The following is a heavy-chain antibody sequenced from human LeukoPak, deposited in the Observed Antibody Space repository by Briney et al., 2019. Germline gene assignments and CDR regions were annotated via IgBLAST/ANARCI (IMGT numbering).Heavy chain of an antibody. D-gene: IGHD1-1*01. CDR1: GFILSSYW. CDR3: ARDINWALGNP. V-gene: IGHV3-74*01. CDR2: ITSDGSST. Sequence: RAGGSLRLSCAASGFILSSYWMHRVRQAPGKGLVWVSRITSDGSSTIYADSVKGRFTSSRDNAKNTLYLQMNSLRVEDTAVYYCARDINWALGNPWGQGTLVIVSS. J-gene: IGHJ5*02.